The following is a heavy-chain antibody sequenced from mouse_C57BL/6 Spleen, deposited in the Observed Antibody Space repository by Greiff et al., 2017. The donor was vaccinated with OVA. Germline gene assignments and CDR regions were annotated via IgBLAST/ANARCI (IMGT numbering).Heavy chain of an antibody. CDR3: TRYYYGSSFYAMDY. CDR2: IDPEDGET. CDR1: GFNIKDYY. V-gene: IGHV14-2*01. J-gene: IGHJ4*01. Sequence: EVKLMESGAELVKPGASVKLSCTASGFNIKDYYMHWVKQRTEQGLEWIGRIDPEDGETKYAPKFQGKATITADTSSNTAYLQLSSLTSEDTAVYYCTRYYYGSSFYAMDYWGQGTSVTVSS. D-gene: IGHD1-1*01.